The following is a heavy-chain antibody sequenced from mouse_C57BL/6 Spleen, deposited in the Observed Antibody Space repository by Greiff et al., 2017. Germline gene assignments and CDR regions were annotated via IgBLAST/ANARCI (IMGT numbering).Heavy chain of an antibody. J-gene: IGHJ4*01. D-gene: IGHD2-4*01. Sequence: VQLQESGAELARPGASVKLSCKASGYTFTSYGISWVKQRTGQGLEWIGEIYPRSGNTYYNEKFKGKATLTADKSSSTAYMELRSLTSEDSAVYFCARRGDYDVDYYAMDYWGQGTSVTGSS. CDR2: IYPRSGNT. CDR1: GYTFTSYG. V-gene: IGHV1-81*01. CDR3: ARRGDYDVDYYAMDY.